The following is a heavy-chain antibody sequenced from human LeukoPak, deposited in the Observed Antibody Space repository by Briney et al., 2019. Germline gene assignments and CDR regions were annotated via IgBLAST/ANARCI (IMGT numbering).Heavy chain of an antibody. CDR2: ISGSGVST. CDR3: AKDSQYYYDSSGYYSITTQYFDY. V-gene: IGHV3-23*01. D-gene: IGHD3-22*01. Sequence: PGGSLRLSCAASGFTFSSYAMSWVRQAPGKGLEWVSAISGSGVSTYYADSVKGRFTISRDNSKNTLYLQMNSLRAEDTAVYYCAKDSQYYYDSSGYYSITTQYFDYWGQGTLVTVSS. CDR1: GFTFSSYA. J-gene: IGHJ4*02.